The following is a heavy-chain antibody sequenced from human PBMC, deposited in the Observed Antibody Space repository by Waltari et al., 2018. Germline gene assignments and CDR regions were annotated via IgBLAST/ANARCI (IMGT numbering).Heavy chain of an antibody. CDR3: ARDQSREGGGYFDY. D-gene: IGHD1-26*01. CDR1: VASISGYY. V-gene: IGHV4-59*01. Sequence: QVQLQESGPGLVKPSEPLSPPCPVSVASISGYYWSWIRQPPGEGLEWIGYIYYTGSINYNPSLKSRVTISVDTSKNQFSLKLSSVTAADTSVYYCARDQSREGGGYFDYWGQGTLVTVSS. J-gene: IGHJ4*02. CDR2: IYYTGSI.